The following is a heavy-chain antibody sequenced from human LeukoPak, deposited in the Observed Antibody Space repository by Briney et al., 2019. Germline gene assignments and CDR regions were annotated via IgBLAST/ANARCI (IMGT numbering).Heavy chain of an antibody. V-gene: IGHV3-30*04. D-gene: IGHD3-3*01. CDR2: ISYDGSNK. CDR1: GFTFSSYA. CDR3: ASVSRFLEWLSHFDY. Sequence: GGSLRLSCAASGFTFSSYAMHWVRQAPGKGLEWVAVISYDGSNKYYADSVKGRFTISRDNSKNTLYLQMNSLRAEDTAVYYCASVSRFLEWLSHFDYWGKGTLVTVSS. J-gene: IGHJ4*02.